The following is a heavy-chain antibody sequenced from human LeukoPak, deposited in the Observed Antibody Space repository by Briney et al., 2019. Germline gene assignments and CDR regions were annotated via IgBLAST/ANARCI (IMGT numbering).Heavy chain of an antibody. J-gene: IGHJ6*02. CDR1: GFTFSKYW. CDR2: MNPDGSTI. CDR3: ARENYCGLDV. V-gene: IGHV3-74*01. Sequence: PGGSLRLSCAASGFTFSKYWMPWVRQAPGKGLVWVSRMNPDGSTISYADSVKGRFTISRDNAKNTLYLQMNNLRAEDTAVYYCARENYCGLDVWGQGTTVTVSS.